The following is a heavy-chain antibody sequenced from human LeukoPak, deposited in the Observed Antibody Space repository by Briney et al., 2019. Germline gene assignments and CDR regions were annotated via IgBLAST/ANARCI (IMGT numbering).Heavy chain of an antibody. CDR1: GGSFSGYY. Sequence: PSETLSLTCAVYGGSFSGYYWSWIRQPPGKGLEWIGEINHSGSTNYNPSLKSRVTISVDTSKNQFSLKLSSVTAADTAVYYCARGLGDVGATTGGAPISSYNWFDPWGQGTLVTVSS. V-gene: IGHV4-34*01. CDR2: INHSGST. CDR3: ARGLGDVGATTGGAPISSYNWFDP. J-gene: IGHJ5*02. D-gene: IGHD1-26*01.